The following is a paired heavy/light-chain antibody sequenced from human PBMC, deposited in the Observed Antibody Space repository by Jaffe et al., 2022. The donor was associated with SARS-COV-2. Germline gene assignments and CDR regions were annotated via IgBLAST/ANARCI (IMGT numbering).Heavy chain of an antibody. J-gene: IGHJ6*03. CDR3: ARDPYDSGNYNIPLVYMDV. CDR1: GFTFFIYN. Sequence: EVQVVESGGGLVKPGGSLRLSCAASGFTFFIYNMHWVRQAPGKGLEWVSSISSSSRHIFYADSVRGRFTISRDNAENSLYLQMNSLTAEDTAVYYCARDPYDSGNYNIPLVYMDVWGKGTTVTVSS. D-gene: IGHD3-10*01. V-gene: IGHV3-21*06. CDR2: ISSSSRHI.
Light chain of an antibody. Sequence: QSALTQPASVSGSPGQSITISCTGTSTDIGGFNYVSWYQQYPGKAPKLMIYDVTYRPSGVSNRFSGSKSGNTASLTISGLQAEDEADYYCNSHTSSNTLIFGGGTKLTVL. CDR2: DVT. J-gene: IGLJ2*01. V-gene: IGLV2-14*03. CDR1: STDIGGFNY. CDR3: NSHTSSNTLI.